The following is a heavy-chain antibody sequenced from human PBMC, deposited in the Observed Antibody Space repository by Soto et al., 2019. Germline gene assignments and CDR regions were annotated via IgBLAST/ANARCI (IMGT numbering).Heavy chain of an antibody. Sequence: SETLSLTCAVSGGSVSSTYWWSWVRQPPGRGLEWIGEIYHSGSANYNPSLKSRVTISVDNSKNQFSLNLNSVTAADTAVYYCARRTKGYCSGGSCHVAFDIWGQGTMVT. V-gene: IGHV4-4*02. D-gene: IGHD2-15*01. CDR2: IYHSGSA. CDR1: GGSVSSTYW. CDR3: ARRTKGYCSGGSCHVAFDI. J-gene: IGHJ3*02.